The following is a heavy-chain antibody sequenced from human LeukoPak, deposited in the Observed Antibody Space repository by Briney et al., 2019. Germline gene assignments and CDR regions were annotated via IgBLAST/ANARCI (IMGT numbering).Heavy chain of an antibody. Sequence: SETLSLTCTASGGSISSYYWSWIRQPPGKGLEGIGYIYYSGSTNYNPSLKSRVTISVDTSKNQFSLKLSSVTAADTAVYYCARQGPDSSGYSAFDIWGQGTMVTVSS. D-gene: IGHD3-22*01. CDR2: IYYSGST. V-gene: IGHV4-59*08. J-gene: IGHJ3*02. CDR3: ARQGPDSSGYSAFDI. CDR1: GGSISSYY.